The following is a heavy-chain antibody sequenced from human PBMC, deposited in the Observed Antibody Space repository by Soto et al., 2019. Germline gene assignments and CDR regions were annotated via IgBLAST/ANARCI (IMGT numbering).Heavy chain of an antibody. D-gene: IGHD5-12*01. J-gene: IGHJ4*02. CDR1: GFTFSSYD. V-gene: IGHV3-13*04. Sequence: EVQLVESGGGLVQPGGSLRLSCVASGFTFSSYDMHWVRQATGKGLEWVSTIGTAGDTYYPGSVKGRFTISRENAKNSLYLQMNSLRAGDTAVYYCARGGYSGYDLDYWGQGTLVTVCS. CDR2: IGTAGDT. CDR3: ARGGYSGYDLDY.